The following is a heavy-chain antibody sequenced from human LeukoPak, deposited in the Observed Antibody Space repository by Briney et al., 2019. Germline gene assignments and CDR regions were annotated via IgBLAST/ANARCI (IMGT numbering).Heavy chain of an antibody. D-gene: IGHD2-2*01. CDR1: GFTFSNYA. V-gene: IGHV3-23*01. CDR3: AKGYQRFDYYYYYGMDV. CDR2: ISGSGGTT. Sequence: GGSLRLSCAASGFTFSNYAMSWVRQAPGKGLEWVSVISGSGGTTYYADSVKGRFTISRDNSKNTLYLQMNSLRAEDTAVYYCAKGYQRFDYYYYYGMDVWGQGTTVTVSS. J-gene: IGHJ6*02.